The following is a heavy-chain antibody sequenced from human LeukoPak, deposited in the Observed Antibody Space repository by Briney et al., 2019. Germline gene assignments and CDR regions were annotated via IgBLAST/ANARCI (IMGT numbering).Heavy chain of an antibody. CDR3: ARELAATPGYYDDY. D-gene: IGHD2-15*01. J-gene: IGHJ4*02. V-gene: IGHV7-4-1*02. CDR1: GYTFTSYA. CDR2: INTNTGNP. Sequence: ASVKGSCKASGYTFTSYAMNWVRQAPGQGLEWMGWINTNTGNPTYAQGFTGRFVFSLDTSVSTAYLQISSLKAEDTAVYYCARELAATPGYYDDYWGQGTLVTVSS.